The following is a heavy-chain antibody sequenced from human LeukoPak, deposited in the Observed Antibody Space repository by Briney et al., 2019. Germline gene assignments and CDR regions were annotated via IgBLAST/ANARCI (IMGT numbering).Heavy chain of an antibody. Sequence: SGGSLRLSCAASGFTFSTYGMDWVRQAPGKGLEWVSSISASGLMTYYADSVKGRFTVSRDNSKNSLYLQMNSLTAADTAVYYCAKDRSIGTYYTFDHWGQGTLVTVSS. J-gene: IGHJ4*02. CDR1: GFTFSTYG. CDR2: ISASGLMT. D-gene: IGHD1-26*01. CDR3: AKDRSIGTYYTFDH. V-gene: IGHV3-23*01.